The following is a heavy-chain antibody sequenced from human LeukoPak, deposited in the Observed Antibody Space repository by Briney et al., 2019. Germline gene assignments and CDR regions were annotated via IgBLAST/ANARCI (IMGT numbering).Heavy chain of an antibody. V-gene: IGHV3-23*01. CDR3: AKEVDLRYCSGGSCLPTIDY. CDR1: GFTFSSYA. J-gene: IGHJ4*02. CDR2: ISGSGGST. Sequence: PGGSLRLSCAASGFTFSSYAMSWVRQAPGKGLEWVSAISGSGGSTYYADSVKGRFTISRDNSKNTLYLQMNSLRAEDTAVYYCAKEVDLRYCSGGSCLPTIDYWGQGTLVTVSS. D-gene: IGHD2-15*01.